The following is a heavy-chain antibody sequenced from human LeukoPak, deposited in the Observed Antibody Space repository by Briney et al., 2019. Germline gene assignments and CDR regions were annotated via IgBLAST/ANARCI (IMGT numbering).Heavy chain of an antibody. V-gene: IGHV4-39*01. D-gene: IGHD3-10*01. Sequence: SETLSLTCTVSGGSISTIPLYWGWIRQPPGKGLEWIGSIFDTGSTYDNPSLKSRVTISVDTSRNQFSLKLTSVTAADTAVYYCARPHFYGSGVDPWGQGTLVTVSS. J-gene: IGHJ5*02. CDR3: ARPHFYGSGVDP. CDR1: GGSISTIPLY. CDR2: IFDTGST.